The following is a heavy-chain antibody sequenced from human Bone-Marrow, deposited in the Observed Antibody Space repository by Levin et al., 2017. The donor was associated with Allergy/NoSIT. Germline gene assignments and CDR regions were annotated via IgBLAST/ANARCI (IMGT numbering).Heavy chain of an antibody. CDR1: GFTFSYYD. V-gene: IGHV3-13*01. Sequence: GESLKISCAASGFTFSYYDMHWVRQVTGKGLEWVSSIGPTGDTYYLGSVKGRFTISRENAENSLYLQMNNLRAGDTAVYYCARGGGYSSSSGWFGPWGQGTLVIVSS. CDR2: IGPTGDT. J-gene: IGHJ5*02. D-gene: IGHD6-6*01. CDR3: ARGGGYSSSSGWFGP.